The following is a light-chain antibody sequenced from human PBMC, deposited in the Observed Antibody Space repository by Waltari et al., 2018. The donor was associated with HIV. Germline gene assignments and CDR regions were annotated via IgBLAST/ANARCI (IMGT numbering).Light chain of an antibody. Sequence: QSVLTQPPSASGTPGQRVTISCSGSSSNIGINYIYWYQQLPGTAPKLLIFRNYQRPSGVPDRFSGSKSGTSASLAISWLRSEDEADYYCAAWDDSLSGVVFGEGTKLTVL. CDR1: SSNIGINY. V-gene: IGLV1-47*01. CDR3: AAWDDSLSGVV. CDR2: RNY. J-gene: IGLJ3*02.